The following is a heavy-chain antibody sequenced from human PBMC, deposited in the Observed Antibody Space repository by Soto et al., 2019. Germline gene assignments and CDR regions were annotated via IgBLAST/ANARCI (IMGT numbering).Heavy chain of an antibody. CDR3: AKGRCSSNSCYYSAFDM. V-gene: IGHV3-9*01. CDR1: GFTFDDYA. D-gene: IGHD2-2*01. J-gene: IGHJ3*02. Sequence: EVQLVESGGGLVQPGRSLRLSCAASGFTFDDYAMHWVRQAPGKGLEWVSGISWNSGRIGYADSVKGRFTTSRDNAQNSLYLQMNSRRAEDTALYYCAKGRCSSNSCYYSAFDMLGQGTMVTVSS. CDR2: ISWNSGRI.